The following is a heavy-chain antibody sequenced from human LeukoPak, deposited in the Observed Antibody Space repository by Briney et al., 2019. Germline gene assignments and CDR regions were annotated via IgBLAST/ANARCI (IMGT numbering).Heavy chain of an antibody. CDR3: AANTAMVRNWFDP. Sequence: SVKVSCKASGYTFTSYGISWVRQAPGQGLEWMGGIIPIFGTANYAQKFQGRVTITTDESTSTAYMELSSLRSEDTAVYYCAANTAMVRNWFDPWGQGTLVTVSS. D-gene: IGHD5-18*01. CDR1: GYTFTSYG. V-gene: IGHV1-69*05. J-gene: IGHJ5*02. CDR2: IIPIFGTA.